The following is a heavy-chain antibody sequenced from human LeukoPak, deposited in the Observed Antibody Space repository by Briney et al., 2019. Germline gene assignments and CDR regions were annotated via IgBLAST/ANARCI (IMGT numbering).Heavy chain of an antibody. CDR2: INHSGST. CDR3: ARKNGGNSVSFVY. D-gene: IGHD4-23*01. V-gene: IGHV4-34*01. Sequence: SETLSLTCAVYGGSFSGYYWSWTRQPPGKGLEWIGEINHSGSTNYNPSLKSRVTISVDTSKNQFSLKLSSVTAADTAVYYCARKNGGNSVSFVYWGQGTLVTVSS. J-gene: IGHJ4*02. CDR1: GGSFSGYY.